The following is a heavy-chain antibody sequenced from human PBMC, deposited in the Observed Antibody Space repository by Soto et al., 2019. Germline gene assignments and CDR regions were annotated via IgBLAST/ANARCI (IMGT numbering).Heavy chain of an antibody. Sequence: QVQLVESGGGVVQPGRYLRLSCAASGFTLSSSSMHWVRQAPGKGLDWVAAMSYDGSSKYFADSVKGRVTISRDNSKNLLSMQMTSLGAEASAVYDGAIGRSVSNHDDFEYWCHGTLVTVSS. J-gene: IGHJ4*01. CDR1: GFTLSSSS. CDR3: AIGRSVSNHDDFEY. D-gene: IGHD3-3*01. V-gene: IGHV3-30-3*01. CDR2: MSYDGSSK.